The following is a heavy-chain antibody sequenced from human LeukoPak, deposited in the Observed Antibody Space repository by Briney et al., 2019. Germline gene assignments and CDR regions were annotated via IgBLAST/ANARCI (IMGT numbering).Heavy chain of an antibody. CDR2: IIPIFGTA. D-gene: IGHD6-13*01. CDR1: GGTFSSYA. Sequence: ASVKVSCKASGGTFSSYAISWVRQAPGQGLEWMGGIIPIFGTANYAQKFQGRVTITTDGSTSTAYMELSSLRSEDTAVYYCARTRKNSSSWRGYYYYYMDVWGKGTTVTVSS. V-gene: IGHV1-69*05. J-gene: IGHJ6*03. CDR3: ARTRKNSSSWRGYYYYYMDV.